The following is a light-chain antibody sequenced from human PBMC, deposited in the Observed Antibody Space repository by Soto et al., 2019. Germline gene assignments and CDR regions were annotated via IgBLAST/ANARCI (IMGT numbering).Light chain of an antibody. V-gene: IGLV2-23*03. J-gene: IGLJ1*01. CDR1: SSDVGSSNL. CDR3: CSYAGSSTFV. CDR2: EGS. Sequence: QSALTQPASVSGSPGQSITLSCTGTSSDVGSSNLVSWYQQHPGKAPKLMIYEGSKRPSGVSNRFSGSKSGNTASLTISGLQAEDEADYYCCSYAGSSTFVFGTGTKLTVL.